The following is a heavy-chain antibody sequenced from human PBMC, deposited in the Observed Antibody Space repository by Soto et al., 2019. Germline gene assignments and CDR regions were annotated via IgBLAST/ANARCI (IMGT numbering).Heavy chain of an antibody. D-gene: IGHD3-10*01. V-gene: IGHV4-39*01. CDR3: ARQNGWFGELLYRLNWFDP. J-gene: IGHJ5*02. CDR1: GGSISSSSYY. CDR2: IYYSGST. Sequence: NPSETLSLTCTVSGGSISSSSYYWGWIRQPPGKGLEWIGSIYYSGSTYYNPSLKSRVTISVDTSKNQFSLKLSSVTAADTAVYYCARQNGWFGELLYRLNWFDPWGQGTLVTVSS.